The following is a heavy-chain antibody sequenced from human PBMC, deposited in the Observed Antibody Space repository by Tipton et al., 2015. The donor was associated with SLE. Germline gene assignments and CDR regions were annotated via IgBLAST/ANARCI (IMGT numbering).Heavy chain of an antibody. V-gene: IGHV3-53*04. CDR1: GFTVSSNY. J-gene: IGHJ4*02. CDR3: ARGVTTRSFDY. CDR2: IYSGGST. D-gene: IGHD4-17*01. Sequence: SLRLSCAASGFTVSSNYMSWVRQAPGKGLEWVSIIYSGGSTYYADSVKGRFTISRNNSKNTVYLQMNSLRAEDTAVYYCARGVTTRSFDYWGQGTLVTVSS.